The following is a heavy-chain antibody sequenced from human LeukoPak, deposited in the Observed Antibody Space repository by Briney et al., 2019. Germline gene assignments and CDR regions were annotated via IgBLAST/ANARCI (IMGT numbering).Heavy chain of an antibody. D-gene: IGHD5-18*01. V-gene: IGHV4-34*01. CDR2: INHSGST. CDR1: GGSFSGYY. CDR3: ARVIEWLTTGYPFRWFDP. Sequence: SETLSLTCAVYGGSFSGYYWSWIRQPPGKGLEWIGEINHSGSTNYNPSLKSRVTISVDTSKNQFSLKLSSVTAADTAVYYCARVIEWLTTGYPFRWFDPWGQGTLVTVSS. J-gene: IGHJ5*02.